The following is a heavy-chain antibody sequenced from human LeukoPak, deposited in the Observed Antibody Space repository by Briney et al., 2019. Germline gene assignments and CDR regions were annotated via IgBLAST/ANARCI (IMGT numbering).Heavy chain of an antibody. Sequence: SETLSLTCAVYGGSFSGYYWSWIRQPPGKGLEWIGEINHSGSTNYNPSLKSRVTISVDTSKNQFSLKLSSVTAADTAVYYCARLWRGDAFDIWGQGTMVTVSS. V-gene: IGHV4-34*01. J-gene: IGHJ3*02. CDR1: GGSFSGYY. CDR2: INHSGST. D-gene: IGHD3-10*01. CDR3: ARLWRGDAFDI.